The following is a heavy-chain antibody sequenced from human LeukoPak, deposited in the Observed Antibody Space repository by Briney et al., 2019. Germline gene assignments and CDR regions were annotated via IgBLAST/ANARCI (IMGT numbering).Heavy chain of an antibody. CDR2: MYHSGRT. J-gene: IGHJ5*02. D-gene: IGHD3-3*01. CDR1: GDSISSGTYY. V-gene: IGHV4-39*07. Sequence: SETLSLTCTVSGDSISSGTYYWGWIRQPPGKGLEWIGSMYHSGRTYYNPPLKSRVTISGDTSKNQFSLKLTSVTAADTAVYYCARVGNPLVTVFAWFDPWGQGTQVTVSS. CDR3: ARVGNPLVTVFAWFDP.